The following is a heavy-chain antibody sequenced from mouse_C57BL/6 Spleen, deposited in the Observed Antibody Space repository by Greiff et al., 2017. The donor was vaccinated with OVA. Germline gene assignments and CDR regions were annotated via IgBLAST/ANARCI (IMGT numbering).Heavy chain of an antibody. CDR2: IDPSDSYT. Sequence: QVQLQQPGAELVMPGASVKLSCKASGYTFTSYWMHWVKQRPGQGLEWIGEIDPSDSYTNYNQKFKGKSTLTVDKSSSTAYMQLSSLTSEDSAVYYCARRVTTVVAKDWYFDVWGTGTTVTVSS. CDR1: GYTFTSYW. V-gene: IGHV1-69*01. J-gene: IGHJ1*03. CDR3: ARRVTTVVAKDWYFDV. D-gene: IGHD1-1*01.